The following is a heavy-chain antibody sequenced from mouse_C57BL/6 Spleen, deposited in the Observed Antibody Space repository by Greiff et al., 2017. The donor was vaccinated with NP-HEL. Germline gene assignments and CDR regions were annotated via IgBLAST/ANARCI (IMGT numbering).Heavy chain of an antibody. Sequence: QVQLKQSGPELVKPGASVKLSCKASGYTFTSYDINWVKQRPGQGLEWIGWIYPRDGSNKYNEKFKGTATLTVDTSSSTAYMELHRLTSEDSAVYFRARVTDWDDAMDYWGQGTSVTVSS. CDR1: GYTFTSYD. J-gene: IGHJ4*01. D-gene: IGHD4-1*01. CDR3: ARVTDWDDAMDY. CDR2: IYPRDGSN. V-gene: IGHV1-85*01.